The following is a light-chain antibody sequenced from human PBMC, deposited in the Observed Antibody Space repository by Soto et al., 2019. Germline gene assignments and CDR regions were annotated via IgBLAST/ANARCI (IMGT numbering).Light chain of an antibody. CDR1: QSISSW. CDR2: DAS. V-gene: IGKV1-5*01. Sequence: DIQMTQSPATLSASVGDRVTITCRASQSISSWLAWYQQKPGQAPKLLIYDASSLATGVPSRFSGSGSGTDFTLTISSLEPDDFATYYCQQYNSYGWTFGQGTKVDI. CDR3: QQYNSYGWT. J-gene: IGKJ1*01.